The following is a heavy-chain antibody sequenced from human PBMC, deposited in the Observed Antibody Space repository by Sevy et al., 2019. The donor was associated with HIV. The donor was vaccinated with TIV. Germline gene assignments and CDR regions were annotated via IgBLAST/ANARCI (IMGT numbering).Heavy chain of an antibody. Sequence: GGSLRLSCVASGFTFRSFSMHWVRHAAGKGLEWVAVISYDGDNKLYADSVKGRFTISRDNSKRTLYLVMNSLRTEDTAVYFCARDPTDYPSYYYLYGLDAWGQGTTVTVSS. V-gene: IGHV3-30*19. CDR1: GFTFRSFS. CDR3: ARDPTDYPSYYYLYGLDA. D-gene: IGHD4-17*01. CDR2: ISYDGDNK. J-gene: IGHJ6*02.